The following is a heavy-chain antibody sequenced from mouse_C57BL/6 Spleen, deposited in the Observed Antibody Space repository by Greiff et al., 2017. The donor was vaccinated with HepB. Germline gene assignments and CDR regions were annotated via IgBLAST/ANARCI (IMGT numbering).Heavy chain of an antibody. CDR1: GYTFTSYW. Sequence: QVQLQQPGAELVKPGASVKVSCKASGYTFTSYWMHWVEQRPGQGLEWIGVIDPSDSYTNYNQKFKGKATLTVDTSSSTAYMQLSSLTSEDSAVYYCARSTTVVAKDWYFDVWGTGTTVTVSS. D-gene: IGHD1-1*01. J-gene: IGHJ1*03. V-gene: IGHV1-59*01. CDR2: IDPSDSYT. CDR3: ARSTTVVAKDWYFDV.